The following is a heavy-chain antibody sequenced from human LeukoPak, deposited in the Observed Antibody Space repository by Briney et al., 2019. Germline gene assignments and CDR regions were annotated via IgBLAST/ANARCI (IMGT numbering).Heavy chain of an antibody. J-gene: IGHJ4*02. D-gene: IGHD4-23*01. V-gene: IGHV3-11*05. CDR2: ISSGSTYT. CDR3: ARGDYGGDYFDY. CDR1: GFTFSDYE. Sequence: GGSLRLSCAASGFTFSDYEMNWVRQAPGKRLEWVSHISSGSTYTNYADSVEGRFTISRDNAKNSLYLQMNSLRAEDTAVYYCARGDYGGDYFDYWGQGTLVTVSS.